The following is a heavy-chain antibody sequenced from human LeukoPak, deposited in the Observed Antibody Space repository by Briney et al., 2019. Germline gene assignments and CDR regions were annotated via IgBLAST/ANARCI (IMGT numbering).Heavy chain of an antibody. CDR1: GYTFTRYD. D-gene: IGHD3-3*01. J-gene: IGHJ4*02. V-gene: IGHV1-8*01. CDR2: MNPNSGNT. CDR3: ARAPTYYDFWSGYPPFDY. Sequence: ASVKVSCKASGYTFTRYDINWVRQAPGQGLEWMGWMNPNSGNTGYAQKFQGRVTMTRNTSISTAYMELSSLRSEDTAVYYCARAPTYYDFWSGYPPFDYWGQGTLVTVSS.